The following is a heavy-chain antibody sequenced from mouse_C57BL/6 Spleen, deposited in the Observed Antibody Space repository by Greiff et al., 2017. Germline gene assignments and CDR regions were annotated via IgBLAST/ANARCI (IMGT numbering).Heavy chain of an antibody. D-gene: IGHD4-1*01. CDR3: ARGRLGPYYFDY. J-gene: IGHJ2*01. CDR1: GFTFSDYG. V-gene: IGHV5-17*01. CDR2: ISSGSSTI. Sequence: EVQGVESGGGLVKPGGSLKLSCAASGFTFSDYGMHWVRQAPEKGLEWVAYISSGSSTIYYADTVKGRFTISRDNAKNTLFLQMTSLRSEDTAMYYCARGRLGPYYFDYWGQGTTLTVSS.